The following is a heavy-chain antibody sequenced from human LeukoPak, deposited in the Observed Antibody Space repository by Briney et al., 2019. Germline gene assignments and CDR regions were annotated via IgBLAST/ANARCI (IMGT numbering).Heavy chain of an antibody. CDR3: ARLPEGNYAGY. Sequence: SQTLSLTCTVSGGSISSGDYYWSWIRQPPGKGLEWIGYIYYSGSTYYNPSLKSRVTISVDKSKNQFSLKLSSVTAADTAVYYCARLPEGNYAGYWGQGTLVTVSS. CDR2: IYYSGST. CDR1: GGSISSGDYY. V-gene: IGHV4-30-4*01. J-gene: IGHJ4*02.